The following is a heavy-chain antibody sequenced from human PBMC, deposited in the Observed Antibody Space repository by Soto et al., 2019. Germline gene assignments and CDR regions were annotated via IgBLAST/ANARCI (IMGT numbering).Heavy chain of an antibody. CDR3: ARVREPLTGGPWFDP. J-gene: IGHJ5*02. V-gene: IGHV4-34*01. D-gene: IGHD1-26*01. Sequence: SETLSLTCAVYGGSFNGYYWSWIRQPPGKGLEWIGEINHSGSTNYKPSLKSRVTISVDTSKNQFSLKLSSVTAADTAMYYCARVREPLTGGPWFDPWGQGTLVTVSS. CDR1: GGSFNGYY. CDR2: INHSGST.